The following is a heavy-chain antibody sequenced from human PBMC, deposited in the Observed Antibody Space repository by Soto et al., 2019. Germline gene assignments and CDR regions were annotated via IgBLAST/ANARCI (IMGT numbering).Heavy chain of an antibody. J-gene: IGHJ6*02. CDR3: AREYYSGGSCYHYYYGMNV. V-gene: IGHV4-4*07. CDR2: IYTSGST. Sequence: TSETLSLTCTVSGGSISSYYWSWIRQPAGKGLEWIGRIYTSGSTNYNPSLKSRVTMSVDTSKNQFSLKLSSVTAADTAVYYCAREYYSGGSCYHYYYGMNVWGQGTTVTVSS. CDR1: GGSISSYY. D-gene: IGHD2-15*01.